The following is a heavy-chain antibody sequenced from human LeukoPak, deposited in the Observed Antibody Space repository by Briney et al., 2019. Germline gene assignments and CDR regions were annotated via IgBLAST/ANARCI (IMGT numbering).Heavy chain of an antibody. V-gene: IGHV4-59*01. CDR3: ARALEPNTGYYYYYMDV. D-gene: IGHD1-14*01. CDR1: GGSLSNLY. Sequence: PSETLSLTCTVSGGSLSNLYWSWIRQSPGKGLEWIGYIYYSGSTYYNPSLKSRVTISVDTSKDQFSLKLSSVTSADTAVYYCARALEPNTGYYYYYMDVWGKGTTVTVSS. CDR2: IYYSGST. J-gene: IGHJ6*03.